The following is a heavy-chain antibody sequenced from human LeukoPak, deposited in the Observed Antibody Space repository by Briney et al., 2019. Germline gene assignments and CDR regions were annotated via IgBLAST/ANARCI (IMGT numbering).Heavy chain of an antibody. CDR3: VGGWDTAMVEY. CDR2: ISYDGSNK. J-gene: IGHJ4*02. CDR1: GFTFSSYG. Sequence: PGGSLRLSCAASGFTFSSYGMHWVRQAPGKGLEWVAVISYDGSNKYYADSVKGRFTISRDNAKNSLHLQMNSLRVEDTAVYYCVGGWDTAMVEYWGQGTLVTVSS. V-gene: IGHV3-30*03. D-gene: IGHD5-18*01.